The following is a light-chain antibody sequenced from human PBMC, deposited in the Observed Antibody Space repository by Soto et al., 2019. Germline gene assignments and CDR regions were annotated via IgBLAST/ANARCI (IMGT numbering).Light chain of an antibody. V-gene: IGKV1-27*01. CDR2: AAS. CDR1: QGISNY. J-gene: IGKJ1*01. Sequence: DIQMTQSPSSLSASVRDRVTITCRASQGISNYLAWYQQKPGKVPKLLIYAASTLQSGVPSRFSGSGSGTYFTLTISSLQHEDVATYYCQKYDSAPWTFGQGTKVEIK. CDR3: QKYDSAPWT.